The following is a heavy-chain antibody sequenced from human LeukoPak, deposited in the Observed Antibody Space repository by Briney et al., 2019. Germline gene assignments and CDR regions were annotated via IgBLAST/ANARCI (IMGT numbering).Heavy chain of an antibody. CDR1: GFSVSSYY. CDR3: GGVEQIAAEFNY. V-gene: IGHV3-66*01. Sequence: GGSLRLSCAASGFSVSSYYMTWVRQAPGKGLDCVSVIYGGDNTYYAASLKGRLTASRDNSTKILYLQIDTRRVADTADYYCGGVEQIAAEFNYWGQGTLVTVSS. CDR2: IYGGDNT. J-gene: IGHJ4*02. D-gene: IGHD6-25*01.